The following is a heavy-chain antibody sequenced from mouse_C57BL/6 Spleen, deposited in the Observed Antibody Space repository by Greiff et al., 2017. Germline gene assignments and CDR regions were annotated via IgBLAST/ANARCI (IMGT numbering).Heavy chain of an antibody. D-gene: IGHD2-5*01. V-gene: IGHV1-39*01. CDR1: GYSFTDYY. CDR3: AREEAYSNWFAY. CDR2: INPNYGTT. J-gene: IGHJ3*01. Sequence: EVQLQQSGPELVKPGASVKISCKASGYSFTDYYMHWVKQSHGKSLEWIGVINPNYGTTSYNQKFKGKATLTVDQSSSTAYMQLNSLTSGDSAVYYCAREEAYSNWFAYWGQGTLLTVSA.